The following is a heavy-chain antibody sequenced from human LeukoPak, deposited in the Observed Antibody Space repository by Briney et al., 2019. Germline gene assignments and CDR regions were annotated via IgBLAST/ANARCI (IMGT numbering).Heavy chain of an antibody. CDR3: ARILGVAGTYRIDY. Sequence: GGSLRLSCAASGFIYRSYWMNWVRQAPSKELDTVANIKDDGSAKYYVGSVKGRFSVPRDNDRNLLLLQMNSLSVEDTAVYYCARILGVAGTYRIDYWAQGTLVTVSS. J-gene: IGHJ4*02. V-gene: IGHV3-7*01. D-gene: IGHD3-16*02. CDR1: GFIYRSYW. CDR2: IKDDGSAK.